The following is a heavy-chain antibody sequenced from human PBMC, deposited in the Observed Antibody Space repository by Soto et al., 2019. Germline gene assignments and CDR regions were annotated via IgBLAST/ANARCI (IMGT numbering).Heavy chain of an antibody. J-gene: IGHJ4*02. D-gene: IGHD1-26*01. CDR1: GFTFSNFW. CDR3: AKYSGSNAVVY. V-gene: IGHV3-7*02. CDR2: IKEDVSEK. Sequence: PGGSLRLSCAASGFTFSNFWMSWVRQAPGKGLERVANIKEDVSEKHYADSVKGRFTISRDNAKNSLYLQMNSLRAEDTAIYYCAKYSGSNAVVYWGQGTLVTVSS.